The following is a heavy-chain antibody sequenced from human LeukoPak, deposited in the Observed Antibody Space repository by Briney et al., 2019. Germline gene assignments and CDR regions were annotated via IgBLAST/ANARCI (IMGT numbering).Heavy chain of an antibody. V-gene: IGHV3-48*01. J-gene: IGHJ4*02. Sequence: PGGSLRLSCVGSGFPFSSYSMIWVRQAPGKGLEWVSYISSSGSSIYSVDSVKGRFTVSRDNAKNSLFLQMNSPRVEDTSTYFCARVKGSYFDYWGQGALVTVSS. CDR2: ISSSGSSI. CDR1: GFPFSSYS. D-gene: IGHD2-15*01. CDR3: ARVKGSYFDY.